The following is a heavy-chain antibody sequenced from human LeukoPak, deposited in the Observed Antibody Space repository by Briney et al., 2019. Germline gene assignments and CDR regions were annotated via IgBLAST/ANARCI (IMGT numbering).Heavy chain of an antibody. V-gene: IGHV3-23*01. CDR2: ISASGGTT. Sequence: GGSLRLSCAASGFTFSTYAMSWVRQAPGKGLEWVSGISASGGTTYYADSVKGRFTISRDNSKNTLYLQMNSLRAEDTAVYYCAKGKPWDFDYWGQGTLVTVSS. CDR1: GFTFSTYA. J-gene: IGHJ4*02. CDR3: AKGKPWDFDY. D-gene: IGHD1-14*01.